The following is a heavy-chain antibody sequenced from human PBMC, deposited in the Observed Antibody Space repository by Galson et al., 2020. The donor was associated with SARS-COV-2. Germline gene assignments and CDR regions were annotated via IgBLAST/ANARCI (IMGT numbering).Heavy chain of an antibody. CDR3: ARVRGTYFDH. J-gene: IGHJ4*02. Sequence: GYDWSWIRQPAGKGREWVGRIYASGSTNYNPSLQCRDTMSVDTSRNQFSLKLSSLTAADTAVYYCARVRGTYFDHWGQGTLVTVSS. V-gene: IGHV4-4*07. CDR1: GYD. CDR2: IYASGST. D-gene: IGHD1-26*01.